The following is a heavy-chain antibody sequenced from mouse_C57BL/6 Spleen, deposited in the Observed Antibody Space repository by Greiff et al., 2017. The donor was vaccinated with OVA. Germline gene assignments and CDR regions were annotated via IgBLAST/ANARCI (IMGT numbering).Heavy chain of an antibody. Sequence: DVKLVESEGGLVQPGRSMKLSCTASGFTFSDYYMAWVRQVPEKGLEWVANINYDGSSTYYLDSLKSRFIISRDNAKNILYLQMSSLKSEDTATYYCARDPYYYGSSYVNWYFDVWGTGTTVTVSS. V-gene: IGHV5-16*01. CDR2: INYDGSST. D-gene: IGHD1-1*01. J-gene: IGHJ1*03. CDR3: ARDPYYYGSSYVNWYFDV. CDR1: GFTFSDYY.